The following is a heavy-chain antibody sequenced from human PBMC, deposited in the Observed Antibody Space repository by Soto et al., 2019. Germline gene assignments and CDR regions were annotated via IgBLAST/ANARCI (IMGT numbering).Heavy chain of an antibody. Sequence: SETLSLTCTVSGGSISSSSYYWGWIRQPPGKGPEWIGSIYYSGSTYYNPSLKSRVTISVDTSKNQFSLKLSSVTAADTAVYYCARRSSFYYGSGSYYDDYWGQGTLVTVS. CDR1: GGSISSSSYY. V-gene: IGHV4-39*01. CDR3: ARRSSFYYGSGSYYDDY. J-gene: IGHJ4*02. CDR2: IYYSGST. D-gene: IGHD3-10*01.